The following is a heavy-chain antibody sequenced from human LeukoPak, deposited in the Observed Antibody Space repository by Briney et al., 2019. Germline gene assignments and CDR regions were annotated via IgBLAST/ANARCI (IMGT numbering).Heavy chain of an antibody. V-gene: IGHV4-39*07. J-gene: IGHJ4*02. Sequence: SQTLCLTCTVSGGSISSRSYYWGWIRQPPEKGVEWIGSIHDSGSTYYNPSLKSRVTIAVDTSKNQFSLKLRSVTAADTAVYYCARMYYYGSGTRWGQGTLVTVSS. CDR1: GGSISSRSYY. CDR3: ARMYYYGSGTR. CDR2: IHDSGST. D-gene: IGHD3-10*01.